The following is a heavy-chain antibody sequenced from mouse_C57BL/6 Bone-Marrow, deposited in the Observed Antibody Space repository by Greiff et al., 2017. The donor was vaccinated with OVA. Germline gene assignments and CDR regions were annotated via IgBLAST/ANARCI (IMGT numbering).Heavy chain of an antibody. Sequence: EVKVVESGPGLAKPSQTLSLTCSVTGYSITSDYWNWIRKFPGNKLEYMGYISYSGSTYYNPSLKSRISITRDTSKNQYYLQLNSVTTEDTATYYCARYPITTVVARYVDVWGTGTTVTVSS. V-gene: IGHV3-8*01. D-gene: IGHD1-1*01. CDR2: ISYSGST. J-gene: IGHJ1*03. CDR3: ARYPITTVVARYVDV. CDR1: GYSITSDY.